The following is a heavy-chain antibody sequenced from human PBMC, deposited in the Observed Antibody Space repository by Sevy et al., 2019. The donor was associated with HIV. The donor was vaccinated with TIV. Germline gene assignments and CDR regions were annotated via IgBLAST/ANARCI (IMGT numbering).Heavy chain of an antibody. V-gene: IGHV3-21*01. Sequence: GGSLRLSCAASGFRFSTYNMNWVRQAPGKGLEWVSSITFSSNYIYYADSVKGRITISRDNAKNSLYLQMNSLRAEDTAVYYCARSWEQQLHDAFDIWGQGTMVTVSS. J-gene: IGHJ3*02. CDR2: ITFSSNYI. CDR3: ARSWEQQLHDAFDI. D-gene: IGHD6-13*01. CDR1: GFRFSTYN.